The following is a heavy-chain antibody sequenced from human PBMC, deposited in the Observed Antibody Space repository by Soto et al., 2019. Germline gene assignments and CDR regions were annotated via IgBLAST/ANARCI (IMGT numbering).Heavy chain of an antibody. V-gene: IGHV4-59*01. CDR3: AKYRRTEAEGFTLDY. Sequence: SETLSLTCTVSGDSINNYYWSWIRQPPGKRLEWIGYIYYTGSPTYNPSLESRVTMSVDTSKNQFSLKLNSVNAADTAVYYCAKYRRTEAEGFTLDYWGRGTLVTVCS. CDR1: GDSINNYY. CDR2: IYYTGSP. D-gene: IGHD6-13*01. J-gene: IGHJ4*02.